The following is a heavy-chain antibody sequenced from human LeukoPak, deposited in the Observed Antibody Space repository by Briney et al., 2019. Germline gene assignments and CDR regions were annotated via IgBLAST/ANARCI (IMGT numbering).Heavy chain of an antibody. CDR2: ISSNGGST. CDR3: VKGKGIAVTSLDY. J-gene: IGHJ4*02. V-gene: IGHV3-64D*06. CDR1: GFTFSNYA. Sequence: GGSLRLSCSAPGFTFSNYAMHWVRQAPGKGLEYVSAISSNGGSTYYADSVKGRFTISRDNSKNTLYLQMSSLRAEDTAVYYCVKGKGIAVTSLDYWGQGTLVTVSS. D-gene: IGHD6-19*01.